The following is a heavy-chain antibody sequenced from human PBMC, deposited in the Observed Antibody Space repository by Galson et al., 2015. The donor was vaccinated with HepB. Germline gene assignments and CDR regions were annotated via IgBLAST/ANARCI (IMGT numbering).Heavy chain of an antibody. CDR2: IDPSDSYS. J-gene: IGHJ6*02. Sequence: QSGAEVKNPGESLRISCEGSGYTFTNYWITWVRREPGKGLEWLGRIDPSDSYSNYNPSFEGHVTISVDTSIATAYLQWSSLTASDSAVYYCARRYCSSSSCSGAHFFYYGLDVWGQGTTVTVSS. CDR3: ARRYCSSSSCSGAHFFYYGLDV. CDR1: GYTFTNYW. D-gene: IGHD2-2*01. V-gene: IGHV5-10-1*01.